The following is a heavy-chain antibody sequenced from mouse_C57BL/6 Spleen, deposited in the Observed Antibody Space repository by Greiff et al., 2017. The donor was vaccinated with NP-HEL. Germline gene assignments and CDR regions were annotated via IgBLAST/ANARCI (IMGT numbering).Heavy chain of an antibody. CDR1: GYAFSSYW. CDR2: IYPGDGDT. Sequence: QVQLQQSGAELVKPGASVKISCKASGYAFSSYWMNWVKQRPGKGLEWIGQIYPGDGDTNYNGKFKGKATLTADKSSSTAYMQLSSLTSEDSAVYFCARSSDGYYVFAYWGQGTLVTVSA. J-gene: IGHJ3*01. D-gene: IGHD2-3*01. V-gene: IGHV1-80*01. CDR3: ARSSDGYYVFAY.